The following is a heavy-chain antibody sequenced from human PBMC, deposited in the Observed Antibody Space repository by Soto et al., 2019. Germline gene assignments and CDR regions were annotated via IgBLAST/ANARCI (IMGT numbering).Heavy chain of an antibody. J-gene: IGHJ4*02. Sequence: SETLSLTCTVSGGSISSSSYYWGWIRQPPGKGLEWIAAIYYSGSIYHNPSLKSRVTMSIDTSKNQFSLKMSSVTAADTAVYYSARLLHDNRGYYYFDYWGRGTLLTVSS. D-gene: IGHD3-9*01. CDR3: ARLLHDNRGYYYFDY. V-gene: IGHV4-39*01. CDR1: GGSISSSSYY. CDR2: IYYSGSI.